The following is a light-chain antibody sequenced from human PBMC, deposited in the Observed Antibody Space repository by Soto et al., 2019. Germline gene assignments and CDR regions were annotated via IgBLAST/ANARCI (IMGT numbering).Light chain of an antibody. J-gene: IGLJ1*01. Sequence: QSVLTQPASVSGSPGQSITISCTGTSSDVGSYNLVSWYQQHPGKAPKLMIYEVSKRPSGVSNRFSGSKSGNTASLTISGLQAEDEADYDCFSYAGSSTFYVFGTGTKLTAL. CDR1: SSDVGSYNL. CDR2: EVS. V-gene: IGLV2-23*02. CDR3: FSYAGSSTFYV.